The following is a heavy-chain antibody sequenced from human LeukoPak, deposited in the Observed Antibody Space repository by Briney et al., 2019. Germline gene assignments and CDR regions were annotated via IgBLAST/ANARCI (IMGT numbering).Heavy chain of an antibody. CDR2: INPSGGST. J-gene: IGHJ4*02. D-gene: IGHD3-22*01. Sequence: ASVKVSCKASGYTFTSYYMHWVRQAPGQGLEWMGIINPSGGSTSYAQKFQGRVTMTRDTSTSTVYMELSSLRSEDTAVYYCARVSSRASRSMIVVVNYERSLVPYYFDYWGQGTLVTVPS. CDR3: ARVSSRASRSMIVVVNYERSLVPYYFDY. CDR1: GYTFTSYY. V-gene: IGHV1-46*01.